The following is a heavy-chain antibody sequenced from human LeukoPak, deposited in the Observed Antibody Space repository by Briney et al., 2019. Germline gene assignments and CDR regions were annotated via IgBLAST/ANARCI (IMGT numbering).Heavy chain of an antibody. J-gene: IGHJ4*02. V-gene: IGHV3-49*04. Sequence: GRSLRLSCTASGFTFGDYAMSWVRQAPGKGLEWVGFIRSKAYGGTTEYAASVKGRFTISRDDSKSIAYLQMNSLKTEDTAVYYCTRESIVGATTGGYFDYWGQGTLVTVFS. CDR1: GFTFGDYA. CDR3: TRESIVGATTGGYFDY. D-gene: IGHD1-26*01. CDR2: IRSKAYGGTT.